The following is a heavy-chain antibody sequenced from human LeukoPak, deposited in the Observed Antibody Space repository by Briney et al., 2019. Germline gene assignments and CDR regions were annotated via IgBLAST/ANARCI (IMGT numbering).Heavy chain of an antibody. V-gene: IGHV1-46*01. CDR1: GYTFTSYY. Sequence: ASVKVPCKASGYTFTSYYMHWVRQAPGQGLEWMGIINPSGGSTSYAQKFQGRVTMTRDTSTSTVYMELSSLRSEDTAVYYCARAIYYYGSGIHWFDPWGQGTLVTVSS. D-gene: IGHD3-10*01. J-gene: IGHJ5*02. CDR2: INPSGGST. CDR3: ARAIYYYGSGIHWFDP.